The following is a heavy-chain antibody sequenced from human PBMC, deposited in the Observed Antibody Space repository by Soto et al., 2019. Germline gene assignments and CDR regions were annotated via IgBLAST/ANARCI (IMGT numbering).Heavy chain of an antibody. D-gene: IGHD1-26*01. CDR1: GYTLTELS. CDR2: FYPEDGET. V-gene: IGHV1-24*01. J-gene: IGHJ4*02. CDR3: ATTGVYSGSYPDPSRFDY. Sequence: GASVKVSCKVSGYTLTELSMHWVRQAPGKGLEWMGGFYPEDGETIYAQKFQGRVTMTEDTSTDTAYMELSSLRSDDTAVYYCATTGVYSGSYPDPSRFDYWGQGTLVTVSS.